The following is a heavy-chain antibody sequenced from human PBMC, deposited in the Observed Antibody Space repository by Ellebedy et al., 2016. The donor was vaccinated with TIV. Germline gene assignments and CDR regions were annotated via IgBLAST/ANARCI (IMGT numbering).Heavy chain of an antibody. CDR2: ISTGGDST. J-gene: IGHJ4*02. D-gene: IGHD4-17*01. Sequence: GESLKISCAASGFTFSIYAMTWVRQAPGEGLKWVSLISTGGDSTYYSDSVKGRFTISRDTSTNTLYLQMNSLRGEDTALYYCAKEATVRASSYFDSWGRGVLVTVSS. CDR3: AKEATVRASSYFDS. CDR1: GFTFSIYA. V-gene: IGHV3-23*01.